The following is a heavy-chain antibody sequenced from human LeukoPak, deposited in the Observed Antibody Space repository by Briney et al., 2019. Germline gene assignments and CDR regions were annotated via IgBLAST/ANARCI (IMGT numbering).Heavy chain of an antibody. CDR1: GFTFSSYA. V-gene: IGHV3-23*01. D-gene: IGHD5-12*01. J-gene: IGHJ4*02. CDR2: NSGSGGST. Sequence: GGSLRLSCAASGFTFSSYAMSWVRQAPGKGLEWVSANSGSGGSTYYADSVKGRFTISRDNSKNTLYLQMNSLRAEDTAVYYCAKSLTAKVATIGQDYWGQGTLVTVSS. CDR3: AKSLTAKVATIGQDY.